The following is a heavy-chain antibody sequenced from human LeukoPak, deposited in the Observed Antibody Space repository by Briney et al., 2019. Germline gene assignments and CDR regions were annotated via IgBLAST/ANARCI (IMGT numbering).Heavy chain of an antibody. V-gene: IGHV3-30*18. CDR2: ISYDGSNE. CDR1: GFTFSNYG. J-gene: IGHJ4*02. CDR3: AKVALFSGYYPPFDY. Sequence: GGSLRLSCTASGFTFSNYGMHWVRQAPGKGLEWVAVISYDGSNEYYADSVKGRFTISRDNSKNTLFLQMNSLRPEDTAVYHCAKVALFSGYYPPFDYWCQGTLVTVSS. D-gene: IGHD3-22*01.